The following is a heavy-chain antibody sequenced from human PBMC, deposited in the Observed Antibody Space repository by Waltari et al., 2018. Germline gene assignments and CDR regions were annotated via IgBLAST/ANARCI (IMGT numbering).Heavy chain of an antibody. CDR3: ARVQLANDAFDI. D-gene: IGHD1-1*01. J-gene: IGHJ3*02. CDR1: RCSITRGRSH. CDR2: IYYIGST. Sequence: QVQLQESGPGTVKPSQTLSLTCTVSRCSITRGRSHSSWIRQRPGKGLEWIGYIYYIGSTYYNPSLKSRVTISVDTSKNQFSLKLSSVTAADTAVYYCARVQLANDAFDIWGQGTMVTVSS. V-gene: IGHV4-31*03.